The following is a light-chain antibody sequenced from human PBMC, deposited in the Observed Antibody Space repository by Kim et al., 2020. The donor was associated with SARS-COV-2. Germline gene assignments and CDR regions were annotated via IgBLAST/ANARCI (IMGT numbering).Light chain of an antibody. CDR3: QQYVSSPFT. CDR2: GAS. CDR1: QRISSNY. J-gene: IGKJ3*01. Sequence: SPGERATLSCRASQRISSNYLAWYQQKPGKSPRLLIYGASTRATGVPDRFSGSGSGTGFTLTISGLEPEDFGVYYCQQYVSSPFTFGPGTKVDIK. V-gene: IGKV3-20*01.